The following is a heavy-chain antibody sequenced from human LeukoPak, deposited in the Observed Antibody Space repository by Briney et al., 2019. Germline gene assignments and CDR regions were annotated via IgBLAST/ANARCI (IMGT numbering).Heavy chain of an antibody. Sequence: ASVKVSCKASGYTFTGYYMHWVRQAPGQGLEWMGWINPNSGGTNYAQKFQGWVTMTRDTSISTAYMELSRLRSDDTAVYYCARVRDYYGSGSYYYFDYWGQGTLVTVSS. CDR2: INPNSGGT. V-gene: IGHV1-2*04. CDR1: GYTFTGYY. D-gene: IGHD3-10*01. J-gene: IGHJ4*02. CDR3: ARVRDYYGSGSYYYFDY.